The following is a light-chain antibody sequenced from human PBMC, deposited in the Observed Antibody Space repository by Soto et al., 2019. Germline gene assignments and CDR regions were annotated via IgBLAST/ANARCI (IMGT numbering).Light chain of an antibody. J-gene: IGKJ1*01. CDR3: QQSYSTPRT. CDR1: RAIVTY. V-gene: IGKV1-39*01. CDR2: AAS. Sequence: DIQMTQSPSSLSASVGDRVTITCRASRAIVTYLNWYQQKPGKAPKLLIYAASSLQSGVPSRFSGSGSGTDFTLTISSLQPEDFATYYCQQSYSTPRTFGQGTKVDIK.